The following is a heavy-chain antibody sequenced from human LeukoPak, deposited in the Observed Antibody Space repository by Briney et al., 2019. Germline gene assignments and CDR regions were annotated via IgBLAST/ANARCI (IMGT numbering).Heavy chain of an antibody. Sequence: SETLSLTCTVSGGSISSYYWSWIRQPPGKGLEWIGYIYYSGSTNYNPSLKSRVTISVDTSKNQFSLKLSSVTAADTAVYYCARNSYGYYGKNAFDIWGQGTMVTVSS. CDR3: ARNSYGYYGKNAFDI. CDR1: GGSISSYY. J-gene: IGHJ3*02. CDR2: IYYSGST. D-gene: IGHD5-18*01. V-gene: IGHV4-59*12.